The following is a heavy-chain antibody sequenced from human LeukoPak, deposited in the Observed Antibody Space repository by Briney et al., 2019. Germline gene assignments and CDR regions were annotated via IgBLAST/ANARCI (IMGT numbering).Heavy chain of an antibody. Sequence: GGSLRLSCAASGFTFSSNGMNWVRQAPGKGLEWVAFIRYDGSNKYYADSVKGRFTISRDTLKTSSKTTLYLNMNSLRAEDTAVYYCTREDLGIDYWGQGTLVTVSS. J-gene: IGHJ4*02. V-gene: IGHV3-30*02. CDR1: GFTFSSNG. CDR3: TREDLGIDY. CDR2: IRYDGSNK. D-gene: IGHD3-16*01.